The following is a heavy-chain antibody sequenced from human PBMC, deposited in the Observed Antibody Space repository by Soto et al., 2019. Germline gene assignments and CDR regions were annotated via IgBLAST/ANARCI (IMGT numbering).Heavy chain of an antibody. CDR1: GGXFSSYA. Sequence: QVQLVQSGAEVKKXXXXXXVSCKASGGXFSSYAISWVRQAPGQGLEWMGGIIPIFGTANYAQKFQGRVTITADESTSTAYMELSSLRSEDTAVYYCAFVGELPTGDYFDYWGQGTLVTVSS. CDR3: AFVGELPTGDYFDY. V-gene: IGHV1-69*01. J-gene: IGHJ4*02. CDR2: IIPIFGTA. D-gene: IGHD1-26*01.